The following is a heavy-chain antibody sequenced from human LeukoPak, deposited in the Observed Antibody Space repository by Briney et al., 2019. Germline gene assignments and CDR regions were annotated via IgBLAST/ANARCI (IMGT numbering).Heavy chain of an antibody. CDR1: GGSISSGAYY. Sequence: PSETLSLTCTVSGGSISSGAYYWSWIRQPPGKGLEWIGYIYYSGSTNYNPSLKSRVTMSVDTSKNQFSLKLTSVTAADTAVYYCARLAGGPIAWGQGTLVTVSS. CDR3: ARLAGGPIA. J-gene: IGHJ4*02. CDR2: IYYSGST. D-gene: IGHD3-16*01. V-gene: IGHV4-61*08.